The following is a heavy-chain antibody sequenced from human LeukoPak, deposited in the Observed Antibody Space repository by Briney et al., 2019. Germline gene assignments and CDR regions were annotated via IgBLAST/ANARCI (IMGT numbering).Heavy chain of an antibody. CDR2: ISSSSSTI. D-gene: IGHD3-3*01. Sequence: GGSLRLSCAASGFTFSSYWMNWARQAPGKGLEWVSYISSSSSTIYYADSVRGRFTISRDNAKNSLYLQMNSLRAEDTAVYYCARGPTYYDFWSGYSSLYYFDYWGQGTLVTVSS. J-gene: IGHJ4*02. CDR1: GFTFSSYW. V-gene: IGHV3-48*01. CDR3: ARGPTYYDFWSGYSSLYYFDY.